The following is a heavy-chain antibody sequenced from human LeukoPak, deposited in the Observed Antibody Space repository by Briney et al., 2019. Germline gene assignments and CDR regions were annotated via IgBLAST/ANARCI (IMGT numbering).Heavy chain of an antibody. CDR2: IFPGESQS. Sequence: GDSLEISCQGFGYSFPGYWIGWVRQMPGKGLEWMGIIFPGESQSKYSPSFQGQVTLSADRSITTAYLQWSSLKASDTAVYYCTRLRGSSLPLYYSDVWGSGALVTVSS. CDR1: GYSFPGYW. J-gene: IGHJ2*01. D-gene: IGHD2-2*02. V-gene: IGHV5-51*01. CDR3: TRLRGSSLPLYYSDV.